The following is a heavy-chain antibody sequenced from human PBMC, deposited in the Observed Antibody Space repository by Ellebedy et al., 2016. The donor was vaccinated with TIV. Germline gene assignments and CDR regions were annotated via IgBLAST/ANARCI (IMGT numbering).Heavy chain of an antibody. Sequence: SETLSLTCTVSGSSIDDYYWTWIRQPPGKGLEWVGYVYYPIGSTNYSPSLKSRVTIAVDTSKNQFSLNLNSVTAADTAVYYCARHIVVPTPGFDYWGQGALVTVS. V-gene: IGHV4-59*08. CDR3: ARHIVVPTPGFDY. CDR1: GSSIDDYY. D-gene: IGHD1-26*01. CDR2: VYYPIGST. J-gene: IGHJ4*02.